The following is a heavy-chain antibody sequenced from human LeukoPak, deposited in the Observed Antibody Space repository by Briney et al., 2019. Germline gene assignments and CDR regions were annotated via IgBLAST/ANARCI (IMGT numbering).Heavy chain of an antibody. D-gene: IGHD1-26*01. J-gene: IGHJ4*02. Sequence: SVKVSCRASGGTFSSYAISWVRQAPGQGLEWMGGIIPIFGTANYAQKFQGRVTITADESTSTAYMELSSLRSEDTAVYYCAREYIVGATPDDYWGQGTLVTVSS. CDR2: IIPIFGTA. CDR1: GGTFSSYA. V-gene: IGHV1-69*13. CDR3: AREYIVGATPDDY.